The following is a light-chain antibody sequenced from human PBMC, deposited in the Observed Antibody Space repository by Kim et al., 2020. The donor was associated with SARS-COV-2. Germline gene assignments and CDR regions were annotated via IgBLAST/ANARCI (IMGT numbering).Light chain of an antibody. CDR1: QSVSSSY. J-gene: IGKJ1*01. CDR3: QQYGSSPWT. Sequence: SPGESATLSCRASQSVSSSYLAWYQRNPGQAPRLLIYGASSRATGIPDRFSGSGSGTDFTLTISRLEPEDFAVYYCQQYGSSPWTFGQGTKVDIK. CDR2: GAS. V-gene: IGKV3-20*01.